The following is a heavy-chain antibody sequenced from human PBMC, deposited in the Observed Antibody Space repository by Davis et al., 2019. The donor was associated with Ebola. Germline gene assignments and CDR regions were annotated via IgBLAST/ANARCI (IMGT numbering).Heavy chain of an antibody. CDR2: IYPGDSDT. CDR1: GYSFTSYW. V-gene: IGHV5-51*01. Sequence: PGGSLRLSCKGSGYSFTSYWIGWVRQMPGKGLEWMGIIYPGDSDTRYSPSFQGQVTISADKSISTAYLQWNSLKASDTAMYYCARPHTPLVGDAFDIWGQGTMVTVSS. D-gene: IGHD1-26*01. J-gene: IGHJ3*02. CDR3: ARPHTPLVGDAFDI.